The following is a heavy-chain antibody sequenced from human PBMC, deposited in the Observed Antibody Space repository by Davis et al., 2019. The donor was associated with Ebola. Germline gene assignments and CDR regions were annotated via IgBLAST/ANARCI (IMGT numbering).Heavy chain of an antibody. CDR2: LYYTGST. J-gene: IGHJ4*02. CDR3: ARHTNSGSYYRGPFDY. CDR1: GGSTSSSSYY. Sequence: MPSETLSLTCTLPGGSTSSSSYYWCSIRQPPGKGLVWIGTLYYTGSTYYNASLKSRVTISVDTSINQFALTLSSVTDADTSVYFCARHTNSGSYYRGPFDYWGQGTLVTVSS. V-gene: IGHV4-39*01. D-gene: IGHD1-26*01.